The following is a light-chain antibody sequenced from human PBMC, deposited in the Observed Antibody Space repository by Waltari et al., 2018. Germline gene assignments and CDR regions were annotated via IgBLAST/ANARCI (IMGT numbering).Light chain of an antibody. CDR1: SSDIGAGSP. J-gene: IGLJ2*01. CDR2: GNT. Sequence: SGLTQPPSVSGAPGQRVTIPCTGSSSDIGAGSPLHRYQLLPGTAPNLLIYGNTNRPSGVPDRFSGSKSGTSASLAITGLQTEDEADYYCQSYDSSLSNSVFGGGTKLTVL. CDR3: QSYDSSLSNSV. V-gene: IGLV1-40*01.